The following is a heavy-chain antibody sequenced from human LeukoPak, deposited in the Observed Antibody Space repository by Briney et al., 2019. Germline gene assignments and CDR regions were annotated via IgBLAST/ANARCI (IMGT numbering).Heavy chain of an antibody. CDR1: GYTFTGYY. CDR2: INPNSGGT. V-gene: IGHV1-2*02. Sequence: ASVKVSCKASGYTFTGYYMHWVRQAPGQGLEWMGWINPNSGGTNYAQKFQGRVTMTRDTSISTAYMELSRLRSDDTAVYYCARWVVPAAHISPGEEDWFDPWGQGTLVTVSS. D-gene: IGHD2-2*01. J-gene: IGHJ5*02. CDR3: ARWVVPAAHISPGEEDWFDP.